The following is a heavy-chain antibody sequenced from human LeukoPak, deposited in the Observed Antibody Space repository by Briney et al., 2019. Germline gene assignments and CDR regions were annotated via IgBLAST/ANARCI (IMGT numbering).Heavy chain of an antibody. CDR1: GYTFSGYF. D-gene: IGHD6-13*01. V-gene: IGHV1-2*02. CDR3: ARQAYSSSWYRDYYYGMDV. J-gene: IGHJ6*02. CDR2: INPNSGGT. Sequence: GASVKVSCKASGYTFSGYFMHWVRQAPGQRLEWMGWINPNSGGTNYAQKFQGRVTMTRDTSISTAYMELSRLRSDDTAVYYCARQAYSSSWYRDYYYGMDVWGQGTTVTVSS.